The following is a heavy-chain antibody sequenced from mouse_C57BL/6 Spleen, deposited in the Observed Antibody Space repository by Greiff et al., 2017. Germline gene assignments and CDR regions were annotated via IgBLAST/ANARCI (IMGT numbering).Heavy chain of an antibody. CDR1: GYTFTSYW. D-gene: IGHD4-1*01. V-gene: IGHV1-52*01. J-gene: IGHJ2*01. Sequence: VKLQQPGAELVRPGSSVKLSCKASGYTFTSYWMHWVKQRPIQGLEWIGNIDPSDSETHYNQKFKDKATLTVDKSSSTAYMQLSSLTSEDSAVYYCARAGPGVSFDYWGQGTTLTVSS. CDR2: IDPSDSET. CDR3: ARAGPGVSFDY.